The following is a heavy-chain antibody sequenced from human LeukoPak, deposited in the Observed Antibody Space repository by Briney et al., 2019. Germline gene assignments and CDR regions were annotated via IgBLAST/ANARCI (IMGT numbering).Heavy chain of an antibody. CDR1: GGSISSGGYY. J-gene: IGHJ5*02. CDR2: IYYSGST. CDR3: ARVPPTGGYSGYHLLFDP. V-gene: IGHV4-31*03. D-gene: IGHD5-12*01. Sequence: SQTLSLTCTVSGGSISSGGYYWSWIRQHPGKGLEWIGYIYYSGSTYYNPSLKSRVTISVDTSKNQFSLKLSSVTAADTAVYYCARVPPTGGYSGYHLLFDPWGQGTLVTVSS.